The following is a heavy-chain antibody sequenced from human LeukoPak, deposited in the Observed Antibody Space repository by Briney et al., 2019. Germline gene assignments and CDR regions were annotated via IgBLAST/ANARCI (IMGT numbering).Heavy chain of an antibody. CDR3: ARASSGGSFYFDY. Sequence: ASVKVSFKASGNTFTSYYMHWVRQAPGQGLEGVGIINPSGGSTSYAQKFQGRVTMTRDTSTSTVYMELSSLRSEDTAVYYCARASSGGSFYFDYWGQGTLVTVSS. D-gene: IGHD2-15*01. J-gene: IGHJ4*02. V-gene: IGHV1-46*01. CDR2: INPSGGST. CDR1: GNTFTSYY.